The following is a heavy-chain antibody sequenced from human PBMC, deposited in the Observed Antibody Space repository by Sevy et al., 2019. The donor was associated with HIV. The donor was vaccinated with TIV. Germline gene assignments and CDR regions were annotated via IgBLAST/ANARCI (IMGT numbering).Heavy chain of an antibody. CDR2: ISDDGRST. J-gene: IGHJ3*02. Sequence: GGSLRLSCGASGFTFGSYWMHWVRQVPGKGLEWVSRISDDGRSTTYADSVRGRFTISRDNAKNTLYLQMNGLRADDTAMYYWARDSVTVSGIVLYALDIWGQGTMVTVSS. CDR3: ARDSVTVSGIVLYALDI. V-gene: IGHV3-74*01. D-gene: IGHD3-3*01. CDR1: GFTFGSYW.